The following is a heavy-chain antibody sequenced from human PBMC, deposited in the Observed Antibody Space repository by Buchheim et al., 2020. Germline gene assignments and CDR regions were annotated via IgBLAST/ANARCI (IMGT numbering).Heavy chain of an antibody. V-gene: IGHV3-33*01. CDR2: IWYDGSNK. D-gene: IGHD5-18*01. Sequence: QVQLVESGGGVVQPGRSLRLSCAASGFTFSSYGMHWVRQAPGKGLEWVADIWYDGSNKYYADSVKGRFTISRDNSKNTLYLQMNSLRAEDTAVYYCARDWGYSYGRNYYYGMDVWGQGTT. CDR3: ARDWGYSYGRNYYYGMDV. CDR1: GFTFSSYG. J-gene: IGHJ6*02.